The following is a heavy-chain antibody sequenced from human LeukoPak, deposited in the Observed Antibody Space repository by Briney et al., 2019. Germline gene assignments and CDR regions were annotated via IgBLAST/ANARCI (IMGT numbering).Heavy chain of an antibody. CDR1: GYTFTSYG. CDR2: ISAYNGNT. J-gene: IGHJ4*02. V-gene: IGHV1-18*01. CDR3: ARVGGVWDYDFWSGYYRWLGDY. D-gene: IGHD3-3*01. Sequence: ASVKVSCKASGYTFTSYGIGWVRQAPGQGLEWMGWISAYNGNTNYAQKLQGRVTMTTDTSTSTAYMELRSLRSDDTAVYYCARVGGVWDYDFWSGYYRWLGDYWGQGTLVTVSS.